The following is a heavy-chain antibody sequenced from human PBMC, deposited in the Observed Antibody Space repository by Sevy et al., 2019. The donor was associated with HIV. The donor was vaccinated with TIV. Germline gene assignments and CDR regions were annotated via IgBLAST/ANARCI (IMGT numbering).Heavy chain of an antibody. Sequence: GGSLRLSCGASGFTFGRYWMHWVRQVPGKGLEWVSRIGDDGRSTTYADSVRGRFTISRDNAKNTLYLQMNGLRADDTAVYYCARDSVTVSGIVLYALDIWGQGTMVTVSS. D-gene: IGHD3-3*01. CDR3: ARDSVTVSGIVLYALDI. J-gene: IGHJ3*02. CDR1: GFTFGRYW. V-gene: IGHV3-74*01. CDR2: IGDDGRST.